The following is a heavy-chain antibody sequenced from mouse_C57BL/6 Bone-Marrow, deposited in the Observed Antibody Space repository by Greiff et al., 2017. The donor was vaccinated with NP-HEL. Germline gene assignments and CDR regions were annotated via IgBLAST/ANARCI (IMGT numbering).Heavy chain of an antibody. CDR2: INPNNGGT. CDR3: ARWDTVVATYWYFEV. J-gene: IGHJ1*03. CDR1: RYTFTDYN. V-gene: IGHV1-18*01. Sequence: VQLQQSGPELVKPGASVKIPCKASRYTFTDYNMDWVKQSHGKSLEWIGDINPNNGGTIYNQKFKGKATLTVDKSSSTAYMELRSLTSEDTAVYYCARWDTVVATYWYFEVWGTGTTVTVSS. D-gene: IGHD1-1*01.